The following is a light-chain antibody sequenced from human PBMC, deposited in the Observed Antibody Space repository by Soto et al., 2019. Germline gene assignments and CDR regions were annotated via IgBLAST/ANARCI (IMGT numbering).Light chain of an antibody. CDR2: GAV. J-gene: IGKJ4*01. V-gene: IGKV3-11*01. Sequence: EIVLTQSPAILSLSPGERATLSCRASQSVGNYLAWYQQKPGQAPRLLIYGAVKKGTGIPARFSASGSGTDFALTISSFEPEYYAVCYCQQCSKLPLLTFGGGTKVEIK. CDR1: QSVGNY. CDR3: QQCSKLPLLT.